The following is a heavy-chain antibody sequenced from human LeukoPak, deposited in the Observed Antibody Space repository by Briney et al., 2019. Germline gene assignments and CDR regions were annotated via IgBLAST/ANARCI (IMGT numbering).Heavy chain of an antibody. CDR2: IYASGST. CDR1: GGSISSYY. Sequence: SETLSLTCTASGGSISSYYWSWIRQPAGKGLEWIGRIYASGSTNYNPSLKSRVTMSVDTSKNQFSLKLSSVTAADTAVYYCAREPTGDYRFRTFYGMDVWGQGTTVTVSS. CDR3: AREPTGDYRFRTFYGMDV. V-gene: IGHV4-4*07. J-gene: IGHJ6*02. D-gene: IGHD4-17*01.